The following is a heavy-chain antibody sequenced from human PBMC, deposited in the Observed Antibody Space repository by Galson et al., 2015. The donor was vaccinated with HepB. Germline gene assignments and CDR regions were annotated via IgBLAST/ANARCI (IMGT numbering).Heavy chain of an antibody. D-gene: IGHD6-13*01. Sequence: ETLSLTCTISGGSISSYYWSWIRQPAGKGLEWIGRIYTSGSTNYNPSLKSRVTMSVDTSKNQFSLKLSSVTAADTAVYYCASAPQTYSSSWYYYYGMDVWGQGTTVTVSS. CDR1: GGSISSYY. V-gene: IGHV4-4*07. J-gene: IGHJ6*02. CDR3: ASAPQTYSSSWYYYYGMDV. CDR2: IYTSGST.